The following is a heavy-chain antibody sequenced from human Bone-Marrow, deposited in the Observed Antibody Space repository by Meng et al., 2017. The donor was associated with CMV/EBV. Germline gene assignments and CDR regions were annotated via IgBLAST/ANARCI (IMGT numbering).Heavy chain of an antibody. CDR1: GFSLSTSGVG. V-gene: IGHV2-5*01. D-gene: IGHD3-22*01. CDR3: AHRQDGSGPPLA. Sequence: SGPTLVKPTQTLTLTCTFSGFSLSTSGVGVGWIRQPPGKALEWLALIYWNDDKRYSPSLKSSPTITKDTSKNQVVLTMTNMDPVDTATYHCAHRQDGSGPPLAWGQGTLVTVSS. CDR2: IYWNDDK. J-gene: IGHJ5*02.